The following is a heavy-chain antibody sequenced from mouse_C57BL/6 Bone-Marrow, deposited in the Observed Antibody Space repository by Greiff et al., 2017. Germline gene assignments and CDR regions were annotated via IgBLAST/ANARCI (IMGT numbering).Heavy chain of an antibody. D-gene: IGHD2-12*01. Sequence: QVQLQQSGPELVKPGASVKISCKASGYAFSSSWMNWVKQRPGKGLEWIGRIYPGDGDTNYNGKFKGKATLTADKSSSTAYMQLSSLTSEDSAVYFCARWELRRDYWGQGTTLTVSS. CDR3: ARWELRRDY. J-gene: IGHJ2*01. CDR2: IYPGDGDT. CDR1: GYAFSSSW. V-gene: IGHV1-82*01.